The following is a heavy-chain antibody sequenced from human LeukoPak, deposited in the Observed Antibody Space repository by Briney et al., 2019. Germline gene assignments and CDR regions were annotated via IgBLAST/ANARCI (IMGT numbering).Heavy chain of an antibody. D-gene: IGHD2-15*01. CDR1: GFTFSDYN. V-gene: IGHV3-11*05. J-gene: IGHJ4*02. CDR2: ISPSSIYT. CDR3: ARGGYCTGGTCYNPSPDY. Sequence: GGSLRLSCAASGFTFSDYNMNWIRQAPGKGLEWLSYISPSSIYTNYADSVECRFTISRDNAYNSLYLQMNSLGADDAAVYYCARGGYCTGGTCYNPSPDYWGQGTLVSVSS.